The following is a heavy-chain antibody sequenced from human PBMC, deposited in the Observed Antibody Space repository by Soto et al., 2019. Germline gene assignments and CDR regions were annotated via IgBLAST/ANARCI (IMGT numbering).Heavy chain of an antibody. D-gene: IGHD3-22*01. CDR3: VRSVPDSCYYFEF. CDR1: GFSLSIYE. Sequence: GGSLRLSCAASGFSLSIYEMNWVRQAPGKGLEWLAYVSTSGSLKNYADSVKGRFTISRDNTKNAVYLQMNSLRAEDTAVYYCVRSVPDSCYYFEFWGQGTLVRVSS. V-gene: IGHV3-48*03. J-gene: IGHJ4*02. CDR2: VSTSGSLK.